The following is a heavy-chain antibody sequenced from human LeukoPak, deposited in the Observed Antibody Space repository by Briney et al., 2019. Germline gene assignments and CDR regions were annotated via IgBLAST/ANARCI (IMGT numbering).Heavy chain of an antibody. D-gene: IGHD3-10*01. CDR1: GGSISSSSYY. CDR2: IYYSGST. J-gene: IGHJ4*02. Sequence: SETLSLTCTVSGGSISSSSYYWGWLRQPPGKGLEWIGSIYYSGSTYYNPSLKSRVTISVDTSKNQFSLKLSSVTAADTAVYYCARESDYYGSGTRKGPYYFDYWGQGTLVTVSS. V-gene: IGHV4-39*07. CDR3: ARESDYYGSGTRKGPYYFDY.